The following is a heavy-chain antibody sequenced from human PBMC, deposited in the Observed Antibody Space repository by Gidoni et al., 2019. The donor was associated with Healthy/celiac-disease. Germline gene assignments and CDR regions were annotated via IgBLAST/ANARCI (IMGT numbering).Heavy chain of an antibody. J-gene: IGHJ5*02. CDR3: ASGFRGITMVRGVIPHDP. D-gene: IGHD3-10*01. Sequence: QVQLVQSGAEVKKPGDAVKVSCKASGYTFTSYGISWVRQAPGQGLEWMGWISAYNGNTNYAQKLQGRVTMTTDTSTSTAYMELRSLRSDDTAVYYCASGFRGITMVRGVIPHDPWGQGTLVTVSS. V-gene: IGHV1-18*01. CDR2: ISAYNGNT. CDR1: GYTFTSYG.